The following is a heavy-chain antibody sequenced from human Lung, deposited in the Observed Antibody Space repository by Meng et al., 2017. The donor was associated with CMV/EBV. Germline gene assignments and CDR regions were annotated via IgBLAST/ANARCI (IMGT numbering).Heavy chain of an antibody. CDR2: ISNSGTTI. CDR3: ARARDRSVPGRLDP. J-gene: IGHJ5*02. Sequence: GGSLRLSCAASGFTFSDYYMSWIRQAPGEGPEWFSYISNSGTTIYYTDPVKGRFTISRDNAENSLYLQMNSLRVEDTAVYYCARARDRSVPGRLDPWGQGTLVTVSS. V-gene: IGHV3-11*01. CDR1: GFTFSDYY. D-gene: IGHD3-10*02.